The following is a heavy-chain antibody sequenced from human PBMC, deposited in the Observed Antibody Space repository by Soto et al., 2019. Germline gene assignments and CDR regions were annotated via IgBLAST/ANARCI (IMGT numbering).Heavy chain of an antibody. D-gene: IGHD3-10*01. Sequence: SETLSLTCAVYGGSFSGYYWSWIRQPPGEGLEWIGEINHRGSTNYNPSLKSRVTISVDTSKNQFSLKLSSVTAADTAVYYCARGRRVRGVIITAGNWFDPWGQGTLVTVSS. CDR3: ARGRRVRGVIITAGNWFDP. CDR2: INHRGST. J-gene: IGHJ5*02. V-gene: IGHV4-34*01. CDR1: GGSFSGYY.